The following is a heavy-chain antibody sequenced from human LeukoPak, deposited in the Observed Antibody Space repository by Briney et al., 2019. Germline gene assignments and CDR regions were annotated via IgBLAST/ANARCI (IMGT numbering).Heavy chain of an antibody. CDR3: ARDEDYYDSSGYV. J-gene: IGHJ4*02. CDR2: IIPIFGTA. V-gene: IGHV1-69*01. D-gene: IGHD3-22*01. CDR1: GGTFSSYA. Sequence: SVKVSCKASGGTFSSYAISWVRQAPGQGLEWMGGIIPIFGTANYAQKFQGRVTITADESTSTAYMELSSVRSEDTAVYYCARDEDYYDSSGYVWGQGTLVTVSS.